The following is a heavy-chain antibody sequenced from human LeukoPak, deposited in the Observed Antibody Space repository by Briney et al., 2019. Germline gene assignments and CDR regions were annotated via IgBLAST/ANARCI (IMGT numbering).Heavy chain of an antibody. J-gene: IGHJ4*02. Sequence: GGSLRLSCAASGFTFSNYAMSWVRQAPGKGLEWVSVISGSGGSTYYADSVKGRFTISRDNSKNTLYLQMNSLRADDTAVYYCAKVAHSSGYPFDYWGQGTLVTVSS. D-gene: IGHD3-22*01. V-gene: IGHV3-23*01. CDR1: GFTFSNYA. CDR2: ISGSGGST. CDR3: AKVAHSSGYPFDY.